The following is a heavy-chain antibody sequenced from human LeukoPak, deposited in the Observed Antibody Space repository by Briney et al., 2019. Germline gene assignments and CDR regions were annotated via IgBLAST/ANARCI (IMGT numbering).Heavy chain of an antibody. V-gene: IGHV1-8*01. CDR3: GRPLQRGSWTQRALDY. D-gene: IGHD3-10*01. J-gene: IGHJ4*02. CDR2: MNPNSGNA. CDR1: GYTFTSYD. Sequence: ASVKVSCKASGYTFTSYDISWVRQATGQGLEWMGWMNPNSGNAGYAQRFQGRVTMTRNDSISTAYMELTSLRSEDTAVYYCGRPLQRGSWTQRALDYWGQGTLVTVSS.